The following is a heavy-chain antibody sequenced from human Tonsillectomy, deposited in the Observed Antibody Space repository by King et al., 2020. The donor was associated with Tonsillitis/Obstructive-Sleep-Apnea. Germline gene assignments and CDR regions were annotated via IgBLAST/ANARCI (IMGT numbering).Heavy chain of an antibody. J-gene: IGHJ6*02. CDR2: IWYDGSNK. Sequence: VQLVDSGGGVVRPGRSLRLSCAASGFTFSDYGMHWVRQAPGKGLEWVAGIWYDGSNKYYADSVKGRFTISRDNSKNTVYLQMNSLRAEDTAVYYCARTYYFKDYYYVMDVWGQGTTVTVSS. CDR3: ARTYYFKDYYYVMDV. D-gene: IGHD3-10*01. V-gene: IGHV3-33*01. CDR1: GFTFSDYG.